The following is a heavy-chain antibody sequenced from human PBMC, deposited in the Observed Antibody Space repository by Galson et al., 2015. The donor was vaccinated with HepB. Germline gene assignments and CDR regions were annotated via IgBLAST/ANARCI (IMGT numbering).Heavy chain of an antibody. CDR1: GFTVSSNY. Sequence: SLRLSCAASGFTVSSNYMSWVRQAPGKGLEWVSVIYSGGSTYYADSVKGRFTISRDNSKNTLYLQMNSLRAEDTAVYYCAKDRSGTYYYGMDVWGQGTTVTVSS. J-gene: IGHJ6*02. V-gene: IGHV3-53*01. CDR3: AKDRSGTYYYGMDV. CDR2: IYSGGST. D-gene: IGHD3-3*01.